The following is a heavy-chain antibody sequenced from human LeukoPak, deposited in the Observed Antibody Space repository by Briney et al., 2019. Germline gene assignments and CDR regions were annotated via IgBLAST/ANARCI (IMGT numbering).Heavy chain of an antibody. CDR3: AREFCDTNNCYKAALAY. CDR1: GFSFSTYT. V-gene: IGHV3-64*01. Sequence: GGSLRLSCAASGFSFSTYTMHWVRQAPGKGLEYVSAITSNGDSKYYASSVKGRFTISRDNYKNTLYLQMGSLTTEDVALYYRAREFCDTNNCYKAALAYWGQGTLVSVSS. D-gene: IGHD2-2*02. CDR2: ITSNGDSK. J-gene: IGHJ4*02.